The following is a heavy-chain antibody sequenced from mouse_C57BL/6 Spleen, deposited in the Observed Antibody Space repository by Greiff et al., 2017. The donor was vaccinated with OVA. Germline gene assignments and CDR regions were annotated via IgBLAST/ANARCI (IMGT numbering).Heavy chain of an antibody. D-gene: IGHD1-1*01. V-gene: IGHV1-26*01. Sequence: VQLQQSGPELVKPGASVKISCKASGYTFTDYYMNWVKQSHGKSLEWIGDINPNNGGTSYNQKFKGKATLTVDKSSSTAYMELRSLTSEDSAVYYCARWDYYGSPYAMDYWGQGTSVTVSS. CDR1: GYTFTDYY. CDR2: INPNNGGT. CDR3: ARWDYYGSPYAMDY. J-gene: IGHJ4*01.